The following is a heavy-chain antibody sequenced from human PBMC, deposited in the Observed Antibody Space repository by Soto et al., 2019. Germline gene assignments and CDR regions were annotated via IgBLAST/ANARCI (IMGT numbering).Heavy chain of an antibody. Sequence: GGSLRLSCAASGFTVSSNYMSWVRQAPEKGLEWVSVSGSGGSTYYADSVKGRFTISRDNSKNTLYLQMNSLRAEDTAVYYCAKFKGYGDYYFDYWGQGTLVTVSS. CDR1: GFTVSSNY. CDR3: AKFKGYGDYYFDY. CDR2: SGSGGST. D-gene: IGHD4-17*01. J-gene: IGHJ4*02. V-gene: IGHV3-53*01.